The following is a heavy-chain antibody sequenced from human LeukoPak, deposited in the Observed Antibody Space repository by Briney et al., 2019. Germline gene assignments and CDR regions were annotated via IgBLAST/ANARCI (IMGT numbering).Heavy chain of an antibody. V-gene: IGHV3-43*02. CDR3: VKELEYFQH. CDR1: GFTFDDYA. J-gene: IGHJ1*01. CDR2: ISGVGGST. Sequence: GGSLRLSCAASGFTFDDYAMHWVRQAPGKGLEWVSLISGVGGSTYYADSVKGRFTISRDNSKNSLYLQMNSLRTEDTALYYCVKELEYFQHWGQGTQVTVSS.